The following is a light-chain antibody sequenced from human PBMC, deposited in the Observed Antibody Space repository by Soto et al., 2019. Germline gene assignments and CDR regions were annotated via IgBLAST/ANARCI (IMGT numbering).Light chain of an antibody. CDR2: DVS. CDR3: QQYSHLIT. J-gene: IGKJ5*01. CDR1: QDMSNY. Sequence: DIQMTQSPSSLSASVGDRVTVTCQASQDMSNYLNCYQQKLGKAPKLLIYDVSNLETSVPSMFSGSGAGTDFTFTISSLPPEDIATYYCQQYSHLITFGQGTRLEI. V-gene: IGKV1-33*01.